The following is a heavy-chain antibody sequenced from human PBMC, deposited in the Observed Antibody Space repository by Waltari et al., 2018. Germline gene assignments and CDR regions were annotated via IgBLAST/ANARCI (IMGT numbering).Heavy chain of an antibody. V-gene: IGHV4-61*02. J-gene: IGHJ6*02. CDR3: ARDGYNPYYYYGMDV. CDR2: IYTSGTT. Sequence: QVQLQESGPGLVKPSQTLSLTCTVSGGSISSGSYYWGWIRQPAGKGLGWSGRIYTSGTTNYNPSLTSRVTISVDTSKNQFSLKLSSVTAADTAVYYCARDGYNPYYYYGMDVWGQGTTVTVSS. D-gene: IGHD5-12*01. CDR1: GGSISSGSYY.